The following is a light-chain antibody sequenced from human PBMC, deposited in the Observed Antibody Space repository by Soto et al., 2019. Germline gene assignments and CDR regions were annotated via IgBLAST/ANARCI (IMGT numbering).Light chain of an antibody. CDR3: QQYGSSPST. J-gene: IGKJ1*01. V-gene: IGKV3-20*01. Sequence: EIVLTQSPGTLSLSPGERATLSCRASQSVSSSSLAWYQQTPGQAPRLLIYGASSRATGIPDRFSGSGSGTDFTLTISRLEPEDCAVYYCQQYGSSPSTFGQGTKVEIK. CDR1: QSVSSSS. CDR2: GAS.